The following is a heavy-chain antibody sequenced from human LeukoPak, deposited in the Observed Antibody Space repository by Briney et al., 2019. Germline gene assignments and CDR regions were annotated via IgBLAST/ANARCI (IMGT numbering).Heavy chain of an antibody. CDR3: AKGRAAGLLDWFDP. CDR1: GFTFSSYW. CDR2: IKGDGSST. Sequence: PGGSLRLSCAASGFTFSSYWMHWVRHTPGKGLVWVSRIKGDGSSTSYADSVKGRFTISRDNAKNTLYLQMNSLRAEDTAVYYCAKGRAAGLLDWFDPWGQGTLVTVS. J-gene: IGHJ5*02. V-gene: IGHV3-74*01. D-gene: IGHD6-19*01.